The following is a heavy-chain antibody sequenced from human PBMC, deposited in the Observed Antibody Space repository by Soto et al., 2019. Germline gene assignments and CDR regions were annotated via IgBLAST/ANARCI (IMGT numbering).Heavy chain of an antibody. CDR3: ARMAERGLQLGGDFDY. CDR2: IYYSGST. Sequence: KPSETLSLTCTVTGASISSGGYYWSWIRQHPGKGLEWIGYIYYSGSTYYRPSLKSRVTMSVDTSKNQFSLKLTSVNDADTAVYYCARMAERGLQLGGDFDYWGQGTPVTVSS. D-gene: IGHD5-12*01. J-gene: IGHJ4*02. V-gene: IGHV4-31*03. CDR1: GASISSGGYY.